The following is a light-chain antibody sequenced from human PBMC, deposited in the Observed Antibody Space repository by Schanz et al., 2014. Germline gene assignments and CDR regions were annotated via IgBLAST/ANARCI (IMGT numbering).Light chain of an antibody. Sequence: QSALTQPASVSGSPGQSITISCTGSSSDVGAYNYVSWYQQHPGNAPKLLIFEVSKRPSGVSNRFSGSKSANTASLTISGLQAEDEAHYYCSSYAGXXTVVFGGGTXLTVL. V-gene: IGLV2-23*02. CDR3: SSYAGXXTVV. CDR2: EVS. J-gene: IGLJ2*01. CDR1: SSDVGAYNY.